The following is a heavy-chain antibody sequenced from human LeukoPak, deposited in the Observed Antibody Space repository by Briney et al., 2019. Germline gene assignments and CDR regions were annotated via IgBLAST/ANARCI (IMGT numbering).Heavy chain of an antibody. Sequence: GASVKVSCKASGYTFTSYYMHWVRQAPGQGLEWMGIINPSGGSTSYAQKFQGRVTMTRDMSTSTVYMELSSLRSEDTAVYHCARRLSVWGSYRHSAGYYFDYWGQGTLVTVSS. D-gene: IGHD3-16*02. J-gene: IGHJ4*02. V-gene: IGHV1-46*01. CDR2: INPSGGST. CDR3: ARRLSVWGSYRHSAGYYFDY. CDR1: GYTFTSYY.